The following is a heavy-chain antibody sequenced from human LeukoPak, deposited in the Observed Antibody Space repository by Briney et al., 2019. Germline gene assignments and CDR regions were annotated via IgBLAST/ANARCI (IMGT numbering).Heavy chain of an antibody. CDR3: AGDYYDSSGYYLFDI. D-gene: IGHD3-22*01. CDR2: INPSGGST. CDR1: GYTFTSYY. Sequence: ASVKVSCKASGYTFTSYYMHWVRQAPGQGLECMGIINPSGGSTSYAQKFQGRVTMTRDTSTNTVYMELSSLRSEDTAVYYCAGDYYDSSGYYLFDIWGQGTMVTVSS. V-gene: IGHV1-46*01. J-gene: IGHJ3*02.